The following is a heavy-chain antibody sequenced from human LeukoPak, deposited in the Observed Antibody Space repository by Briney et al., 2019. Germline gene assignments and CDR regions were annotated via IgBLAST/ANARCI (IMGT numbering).Heavy chain of an antibody. CDR2: IYTSGST. CDR3: SRGRDQSKTGDY. J-gene: IGHJ4*02. D-gene: IGHD2-2*01. Sequence: SSETLSLTCTVSGGSISSYYWSWIRQPAGKGLGWIGRIYTSGSTNYNPSLKSRVTISVDKSKNQFSLKLSSVTAADTALYYCSRGRDQSKTGDYWGQGTLVTVSS. V-gene: IGHV4-4*07. CDR1: GGSISSYY.